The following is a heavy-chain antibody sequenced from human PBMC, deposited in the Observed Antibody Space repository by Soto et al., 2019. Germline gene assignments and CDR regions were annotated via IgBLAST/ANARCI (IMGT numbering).Heavy chain of an antibody. CDR1: GGSVSSGDYY. CDR3: ARNIMVVGAGRKYYYYGMDV. Sequence: PSETLSLTCTVSGGSVSSGDYYWSWIRQPPGKGLEWIGYIYDSGSTNYNPYLKSRVIISVDTSKNQFFLKLSSVTAADTAVYYCARNIMVVGAGRKYYYYGMDVWGQGTSVTVSS. V-gene: IGHV4-61*08. J-gene: IGHJ6*02. CDR2: IYDSGST. D-gene: IGHD2-8*01.